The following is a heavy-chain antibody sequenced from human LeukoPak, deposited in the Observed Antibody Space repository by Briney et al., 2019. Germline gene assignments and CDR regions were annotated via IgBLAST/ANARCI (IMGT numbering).Heavy chain of an antibody. D-gene: IGHD6-13*01. CDR3: ARAAGPTYYFDY. J-gene: IGHJ4*02. CDR2: ISSSSSYI. V-gene: IGHV3-21*01. CDR1: GFTFSSYE. Sequence: GGSLRLSCAASGFTFSSYEMNWVRQAPGKGLEWVSSISSSSSYIYYADSVKGRFTISRDNAKNSLYLQMNSLRAEDTAVYYCARAAGPTYYFDYWGQGTLVTVSS.